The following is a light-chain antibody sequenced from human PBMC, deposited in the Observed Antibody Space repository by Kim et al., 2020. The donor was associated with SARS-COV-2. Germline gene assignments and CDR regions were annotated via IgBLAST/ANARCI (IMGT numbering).Light chain of an antibody. J-gene: IGKJ2*01. CDR1: QSVSSN. CDR2: GAS. V-gene: IGKV3-15*01. Sequence: VSPGEIATLSCRASQSVSSNLAWYQQKPGQAPRLLIYGASTRATGIPARFSGSGSGTEFTLTISSLQSEDFAVYYCQQYNKWPLYTFGQGTKLEI. CDR3: QQYNKWPLYT.